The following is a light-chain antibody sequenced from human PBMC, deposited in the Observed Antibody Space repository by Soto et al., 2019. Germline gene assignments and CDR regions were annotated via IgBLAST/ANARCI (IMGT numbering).Light chain of an antibody. Sequence: QSALTQPASVSGSPGQSITISCTGTRSDVGDFDCVSWYQQHPGKAPKLMIYEVSDRPSGVSNRFSGSKSGDTASLTISGLQAEDEADYYCSSSTSSSTLVFGGGTKVTVL. CDR2: EVS. CDR1: RSDVGDFDC. V-gene: IGLV2-14*01. CDR3: SSSTSSSTLV. J-gene: IGLJ2*01.